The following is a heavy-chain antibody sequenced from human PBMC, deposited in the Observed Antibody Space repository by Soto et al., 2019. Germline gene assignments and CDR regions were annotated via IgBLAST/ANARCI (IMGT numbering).Heavy chain of an antibody. CDR3: ARVRYDFWSGYSIAFDI. Sequence: QVQLVQSGAEVKKPGASVKVSCKASGYTFTSYDINWVRQATGQGLEWMGWMNPNSGNTGYAQKFQGRVTMTRNTSISTAYMELSSLRSEDTAVYYCARVRYDFWSGYSIAFDIWGQGTMVTVSS. J-gene: IGHJ3*02. D-gene: IGHD3-3*01. V-gene: IGHV1-8*01. CDR2: MNPNSGNT. CDR1: GYTFTSYD.